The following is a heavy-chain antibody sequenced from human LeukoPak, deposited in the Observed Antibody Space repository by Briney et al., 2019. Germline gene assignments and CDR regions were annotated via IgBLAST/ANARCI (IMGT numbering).Heavy chain of an antibody. D-gene: IGHD2-2*03. CDR3: ARDGYCGSASCYGWFDP. Sequence: GRSLRLSCAASGFTFSSYAMHWVRQAPGKGLEWVAVISYDGSTEYYADSVKGRFTISRDNSKNTLYVQMNSLRPDDTAVYYCARDGYCGSASCYGWFDPWGQGTLVTVSS. J-gene: IGHJ5*02. CDR1: GFTFSSYA. V-gene: IGHV3-30*01. CDR2: ISYDGSTE.